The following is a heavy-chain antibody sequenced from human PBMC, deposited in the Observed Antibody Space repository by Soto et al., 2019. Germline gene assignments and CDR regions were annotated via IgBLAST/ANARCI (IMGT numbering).Heavy chain of an antibody. CDR1: GYTFTSYD. CDR2: MNPNSGNT. V-gene: IGHV1-8*01. Sequence: QVQLVQSGAEVKKPGASEKVSCKASGYTFTSYDINWVRQATGQGLEWMGWMNPNSGNTGYAQQFEGRATMTRNTSISTAYMELSRLRSEGTAVYYWARGSKGSSWYAYWFVPRGQGTQVTVSS. J-gene: IGHJ5*02. CDR3: ARGSKGSSWYAYWFVP. D-gene: IGHD6-13*01.